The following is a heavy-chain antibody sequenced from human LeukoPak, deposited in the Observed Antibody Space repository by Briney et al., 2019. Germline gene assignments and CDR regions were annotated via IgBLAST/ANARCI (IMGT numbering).Heavy chain of an antibody. CDR1: GFTFSSYA. V-gene: IGHV3-74*01. CDR2: INNDGGDT. Sequence: QPGRSLRLSCAASGFTFSSYAMHWVRQAPGKGLVWVSRINNDGGDTVYADSVKGRFTMSRDNAKNTLYLQMNSLRVEDTAVYYCARGNSGPDYWGQGTLVTVSA. CDR3: ARGNSGPDY. D-gene: IGHD6-19*01. J-gene: IGHJ4*02.